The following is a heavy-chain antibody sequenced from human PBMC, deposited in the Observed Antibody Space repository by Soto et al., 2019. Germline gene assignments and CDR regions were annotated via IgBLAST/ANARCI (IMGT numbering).Heavy chain of an antibody. V-gene: IGHV1-18*01. CDR2: ISGRSGNS. Sequence: SVKVSCKTSGYSFTNQAINWVRQAPGQGLEWVGWISGRSGNSNSAETVRGRVTMTTDTSTATAYLELRALTTDDTAVYYCARGYDSSAYFYPLGDGMDVWGQGTTVTVSS. CDR1: GYSFTNQA. D-gene: IGHD6-19*01. CDR3: ARGYDSSAYFYPLGDGMDV. J-gene: IGHJ6*02.